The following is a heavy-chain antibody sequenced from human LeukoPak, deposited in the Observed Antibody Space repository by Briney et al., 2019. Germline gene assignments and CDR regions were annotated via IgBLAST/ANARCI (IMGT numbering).Heavy chain of an antibody. V-gene: IGHV3-23*01. Sequence: PGRSLRLSCAASGFTFSNYAMSWVRQAPGKGLEWVSSIRGSGGTTYYTDPVKGRFTISRDNSKNTLILQMNSLRAEDTAVYYCATHFYSTITSLLDYWGQGTLVTVSS. CDR3: ATHFYSTITSLLDY. D-gene: IGHD2-21*02. J-gene: IGHJ4*02. CDR2: IRGSGGTT. CDR1: GFTFSNYA.